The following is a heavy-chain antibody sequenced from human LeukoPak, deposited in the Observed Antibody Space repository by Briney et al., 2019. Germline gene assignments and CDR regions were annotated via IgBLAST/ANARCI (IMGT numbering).Heavy chain of an antibody. Sequence: GGSLRLSCAVSGFTFNTYAMSWVRQAPGKGLEWVANIKQDGSEKYYVNSVKGRFTISRDNAKNSLYLQMNSLRAEDTAVYYCVRGDTRDYWGQGTLITVSS. CDR2: IKQDGSEK. V-gene: IGHV3-7*04. D-gene: IGHD5-18*01. CDR3: VRGDTRDY. CDR1: GFTFNTYA. J-gene: IGHJ4*02.